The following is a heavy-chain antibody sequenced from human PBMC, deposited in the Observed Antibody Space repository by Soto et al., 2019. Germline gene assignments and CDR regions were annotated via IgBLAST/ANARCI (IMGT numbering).Heavy chain of an antibody. Sequence: GGSLRLSCAASGFTFSSYGMHWVRQAPGKGLEWVAVISYDGSNKYYADSVKGRFTISRDNSKNTLYLQMNSLRAEDTAVYYCAKDLSGIGYCISTSCYVHGGGYWGQGTLVTVSS. CDR3: AKDLSGIGYCISTSCYVHGGGY. D-gene: IGHD2-2*01. V-gene: IGHV3-30*18. J-gene: IGHJ4*02. CDR1: GFTFSSYG. CDR2: ISYDGSNK.